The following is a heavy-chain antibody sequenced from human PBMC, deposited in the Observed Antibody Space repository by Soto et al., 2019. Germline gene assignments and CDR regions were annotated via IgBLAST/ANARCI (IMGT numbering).Heavy chain of an antibody. Sequence: APVKGSCKASGYTFSDDYIHWVRQAPGQGLEWMGWINPNSGGTNYAQKFQGRVTMTRDTSISTAYMELSRLISDDTAVYYCARGDVRVVASFDPWGQGALVTAPQ. CDR1: GYTFSDDY. CDR2: INPNSGGT. V-gene: IGHV1-2*02. J-gene: IGHJ5*02. D-gene: IGHD2-15*01. CDR3: ARGDVRVVASFDP.